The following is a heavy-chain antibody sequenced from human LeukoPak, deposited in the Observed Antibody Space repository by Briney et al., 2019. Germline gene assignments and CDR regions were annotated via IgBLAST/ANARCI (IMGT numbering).Heavy chain of an antibody. D-gene: IGHD6-19*01. J-gene: IGHJ4*02. V-gene: IGHV3-48*03. CDR2: ISRTGNSI. CDR1: GFTLTSYE. CDR3: AYGSGWFFDY. Sequence: GGSLRLSCAASGFTLTSYEMNWVRLAPGKGLEWISYISRTGNSIYYADSVKGRFTVSRDSAKNSLYLQMNSLRAEDTAVYYCAYGSGWFFDYWGQGSMVTVSS.